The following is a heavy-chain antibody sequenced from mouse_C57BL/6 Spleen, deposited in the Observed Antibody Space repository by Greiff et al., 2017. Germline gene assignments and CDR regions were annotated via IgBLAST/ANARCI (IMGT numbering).Heavy chain of an antibody. CDR2: IRNKANGYTT. Sequence: EVQLVESGGGLVQPGGSLSLSCAASGFTFTDYYMSWVRQPPGKALEWLGFIRNKANGYTTEYSASVKGRFTISRDNAQSILYLQMNALRAEDSATYYSARPPYYYGSSGGFAYWVQGTRVTVSA. CDR1: GFTFTDYY. J-gene: IGHJ3*01. D-gene: IGHD1-1*01. V-gene: IGHV7-3*01. CDR3: ARPPYYYGSSGGFAY.